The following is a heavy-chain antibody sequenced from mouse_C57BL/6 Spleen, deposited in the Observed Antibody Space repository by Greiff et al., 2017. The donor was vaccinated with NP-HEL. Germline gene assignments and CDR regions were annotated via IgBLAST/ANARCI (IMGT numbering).Heavy chain of an antibody. CDR2: FYPGSGSI. V-gene: IGHV1-62-2*01. J-gene: IGHJ2*01. CDR1: GYTFTEYT. Sequence: QVQLQQSGAELVKPGASVKLSCKASGYTFTEYTIHWVKQRSGQGLEWIGWFYPGSGSIKYNEKFKDTATLTADKSSSTVYMELSRLTSEDSAVYFCARHDYSNYEVDYYFDYWGQGTTLTVSS. CDR3: ARHDYSNYEVDYYFDY. D-gene: IGHD2-5*01.